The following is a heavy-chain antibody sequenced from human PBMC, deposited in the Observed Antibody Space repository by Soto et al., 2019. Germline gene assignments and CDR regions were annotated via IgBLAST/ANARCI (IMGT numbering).Heavy chain of an antibody. CDR2: ISAYNGNT. CDR3: ARDLSPVYYYDSSGYLVGYYYYGMDV. V-gene: IGHV1-18*01. D-gene: IGHD3-22*01. Sequence: ASVKVSCKASGYTFTSYGISWVRQAPGQGLEWMGWISAYNGNTNYAQKLQGRVTMTTDTSTSTAYMELRSLRSDDTAVYYCARDLSPVYYYDSSGYLVGYYYYGMDVWGQGTTVTVSS. J-gene: IGHJ6*02. CDR1: GYTFTSYG.